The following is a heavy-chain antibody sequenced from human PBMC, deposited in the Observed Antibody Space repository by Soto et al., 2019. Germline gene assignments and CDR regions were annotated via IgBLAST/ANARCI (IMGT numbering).Heavy chain of an antibody. Sequence: EVQLVESGGGLVQPGGSLKLSCAASGFAFSDSAMHWVRQASGKGLEWIGRIRGKRGNDGTAYAASVKGRFTISRDDSKTTTDMQINSLEIEDTAVYYCTRRRDWTAVDPLDYWGQGTLVTVSS. V-gene: IGHV3-73*02. CDR1: GFAFSDSA. CDR3: TRRRDWTAVDPLDY. CDR2: IRGKRGNDGT. J-gene: IGHJ4*02. D-gene: IGHD5-18*01.